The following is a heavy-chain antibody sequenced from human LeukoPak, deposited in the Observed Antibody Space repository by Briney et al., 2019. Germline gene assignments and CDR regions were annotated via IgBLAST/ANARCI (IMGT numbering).Heavy chain of an antibody. J-gene: IGHJ4*02. CDR3: ARVGSLWFGELPVDY. V-gene: IGHV3-23*01. CDR1: GFTFSSYA. CDR2: ISGSGGST. Sequence: GGSLRLSCAASGFTFSSYAMSWVRQAPGKGLEWVSAISGSGGSTYYADSVKGRFTISRDNSKNTLYLQMNSLRAEDTAVYYCARVGSLWFGELPVDYWGQGTLVTVSS. D-gene: IGHD3-10*01.